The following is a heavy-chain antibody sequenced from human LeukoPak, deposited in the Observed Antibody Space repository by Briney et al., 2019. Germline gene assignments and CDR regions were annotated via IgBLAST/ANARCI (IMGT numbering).Heavy chain of an antibody. CDR2: ISGSGGST. D-gene: IGHD3-22*01. Sequence: GSLRLSCAASGFTFSSYTMSWVRQAPRKGLEWVSAISGSGGSTYYQESVKGRFTIYRDNSKNTLYLQMDSLRAEDTGVYYCAKDLWYDSSGYYFSYFDYWGQGTLVTVSS. CDR3: AKDLWYDSSGYYFSYFDY. J-gene: IGHJ4*02. V-gene: IGHV3-23*01. CDR1: GFTFSSYT.